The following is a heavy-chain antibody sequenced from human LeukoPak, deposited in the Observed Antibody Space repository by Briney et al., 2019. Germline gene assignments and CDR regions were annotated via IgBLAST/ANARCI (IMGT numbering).Heavy chain of an antibody. Sequence: PGGSLRLSCAASGFTFSSYEMNWVRQAPGKGLEWVSYISSSGSTIYYADSVKGRFTISRDNAKNSLYLQMNSLRAEDTAVYYCARASTGGIWGDVWGKGTTVTISS. CDR3: ARASTGGIWGDV. CDR2: ISSSGSTI. D-gene: IGHD2-8*02. CDR1: GFTFSSYE. V-gene: IGHV3-48*03. J-gene: IGHJ6*04.